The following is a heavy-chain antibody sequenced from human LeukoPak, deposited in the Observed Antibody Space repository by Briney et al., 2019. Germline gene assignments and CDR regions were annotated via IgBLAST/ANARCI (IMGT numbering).Heavy chain of an antibody. Sequence: PGRSLRLSCAASGFTFSSYAMHWVRQAPGKGLEWVAVISYDGSNKYYADSVKGRFTISRDNSKNTLFLQMNSLRAEDTAVYYCAGPAWVVKFYFDYWGQGTPVTVSS. D-gene: IGHD2-15*01. CDR1: GFTFSSYA. V-gene: IGHV3-30-3*01. CDR2: ISYDGSNK. CDR3: AGPAWVVKFYFDY. J-gene: IGHJ4*02.